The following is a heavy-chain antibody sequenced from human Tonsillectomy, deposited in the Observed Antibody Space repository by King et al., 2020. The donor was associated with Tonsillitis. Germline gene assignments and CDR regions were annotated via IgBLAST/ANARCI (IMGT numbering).Heavy chain of an antibody. CDR3: ARGGIAARWYNWFDP. J-gene: IGHJ5*02. V-gene: IGHV4-39*02. CDR1: GGSISSSSYY. Sequence: QLQESGPGLVKPSETLSLTCTVSGGSISSSSYYWGWIRQPPGKGLEWIGSIYYSGSTYYNPSLKSRVTISVDTSKNHFSLKLSSVTAADTAVYYCARGGIAARWYNWFDPWGQGTLVTVSS. D-gene: IGHD6-6*01. CDR2: IYYSGST.